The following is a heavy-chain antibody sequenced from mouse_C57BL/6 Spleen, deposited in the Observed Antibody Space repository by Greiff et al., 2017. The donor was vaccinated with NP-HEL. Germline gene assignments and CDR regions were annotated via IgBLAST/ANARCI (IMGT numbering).Heavy chain of an antibody. CDR3: ARRAITKVVDAMDY. V-gene: IGHV1-18*01. CDR2: INPNNGGT. J-gene: IGHJ4*01. D-gene: IGHD1-1*01. CDR1: GYTFTDYN. Sequence: EVQLQQSGPELVKPGASVKIPCKASGYTFTDYNMDWVEQSHGKSLEWIGAINPNNGGTIYNQKFKGKATLTVDKSSSTAYMELRSLTSEDTAVYYCARRAITKVVDAMDYWGQGTSVTVSS.